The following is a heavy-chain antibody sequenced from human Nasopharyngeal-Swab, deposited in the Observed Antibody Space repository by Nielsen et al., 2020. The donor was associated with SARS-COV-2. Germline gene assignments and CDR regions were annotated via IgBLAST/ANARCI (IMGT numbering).Heavy chain of an antibody. CDR3: AREGYSSTWYRNIGFDY. CDR2: IYYSGST. D-gene: IGHD6-13*01. CDR1: GGSISSGDYY. Sequence: SETLSLTCTVSGGSISSGDYYWSWIRQPPGKGLEWIGYIYYSGSTYYNPSLKSRVTISVDTSKNQFSLKLNSVTAADTAVYYCAREGYSSTWYRNIGFDYWGQGTLVTVSS. J-gene: IGHJ4*02. V-gene: IGHV4-30-4*01.